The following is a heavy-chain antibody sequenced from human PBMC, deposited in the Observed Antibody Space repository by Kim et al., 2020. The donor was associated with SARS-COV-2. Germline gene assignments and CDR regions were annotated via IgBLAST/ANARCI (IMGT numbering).Heavy chain of an antibody. J-gene: IGHJ4*02. Sequence: TSYAASVKGRFTISRDNAKNTLYLQMNSLRAEDTAVYYCARATLRSPTDYWGQGTLVTVSS. CDR2: T. V-gene: IGHV3-74*01. D-gene: IGHD1-26*01. CDR3: ARATLRSPTDY.